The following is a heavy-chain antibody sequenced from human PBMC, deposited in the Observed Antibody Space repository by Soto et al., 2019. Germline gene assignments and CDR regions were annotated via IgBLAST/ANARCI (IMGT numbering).Heavy chain of an antibody. CDR1: GFTFSSYA. J-gene: IGHJ3*02. Sequence: GGSLRLSCAASGFTFSSYAMHWVRQAPGKGLEWVAVISYDGSNKYYADSVKGRFTISRDNSKNTLYLQMNSLRAEDTAVYYCARDHLRYYYGSGSHPPFAFDIWGQGTMVTVSS. CDR2: ISYDGSNK. V-gene: IGHV3-30-3*01. CDR3: ARDHLRYYYGSGSHPPFAFDI. D-gene: IGHD3-10*01.